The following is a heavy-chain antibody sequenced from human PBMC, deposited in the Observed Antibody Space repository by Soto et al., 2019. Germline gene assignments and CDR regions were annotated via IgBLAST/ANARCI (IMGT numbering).Heavy chain of an antibody. J-gene: IGHJ4*02. Sequence: EVQLVESGGGLVQPGGSLRLSCAASGFTFSSYSMSWVRQAPGKGLEWVSYISSGSSTTYYADSVKGRFTISRDNARNSMQLQRNSLRDEDTAVYYCACLSSSWYQVYWGQGTRVTVSS. D-gene: IGHD6-13*01. CDR1: GFTFSSYS. CDR3: ACLSSSWYQVY. V-gene: IGHV3-48*02. CDR2: ISSGSSTT.